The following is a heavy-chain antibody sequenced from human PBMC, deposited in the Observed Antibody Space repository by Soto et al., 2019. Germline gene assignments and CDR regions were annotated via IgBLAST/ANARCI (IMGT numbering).Heavy chain of an antibody. CDR3: ARDRDWNLDY. CDR2: ISTDKGNT. D-gene: IGHD2-21*02. CDR1: GYSFTTYG. V-gene: IGHV1-18*01. Sequence: AAVKVSCKASGYSFTTYGMTWVRQAPGQGLEWMGWISTDKGNTKYAQNFQSRATLTTDTSTSTAYMELRSLRSDDTAVYYCARDRDWNLDYWGQGTLVTVSS. J-gene: IGHJ4*02.